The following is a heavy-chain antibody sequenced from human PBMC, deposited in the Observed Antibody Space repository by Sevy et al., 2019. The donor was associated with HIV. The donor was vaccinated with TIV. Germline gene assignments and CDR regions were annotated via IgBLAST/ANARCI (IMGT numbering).Heavy chain of an antibody. D-gene: IGHD3-9*01. CDR3: ATGLGKSDFDF. CDR1: GFTFSNAW. J-gene: IGHJ4*02. CDR2: IKSKIDGATR. V-gene: IGHV3-15*01. Sequence: GESLKNSCAASGFTFSNAWMSWVRQAPGKGLEWVGRIKSKIDGATRDLAAPVKGRVTISRDDSRNTLYLQMNSLKIADTGVYYCATGLGKSDFDFWGQGTLVTVSS.